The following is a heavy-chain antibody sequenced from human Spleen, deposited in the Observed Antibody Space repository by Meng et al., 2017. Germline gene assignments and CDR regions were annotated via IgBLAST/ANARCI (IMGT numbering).Heavy chain of an antibody. V-gene: IGHV4-34*01. D-gene: IGHD1-1*01. J-gene: IGHJ5*02. CDR3: ARGVRTIMANWSDP. CDR2: INHSGTT. Sequence: QVQLQQWGAGLWDPSETLSLTCAVYGASFSDFFWSWIRQPPGKGLEWIGEINHSGTTNYSPSLKSRVTISVDTSKNQFSLSLTSVTAADTAVYYCARGVRTIMANWSDPWGQGSLVTVSS. CDR1: GASFSDFF.